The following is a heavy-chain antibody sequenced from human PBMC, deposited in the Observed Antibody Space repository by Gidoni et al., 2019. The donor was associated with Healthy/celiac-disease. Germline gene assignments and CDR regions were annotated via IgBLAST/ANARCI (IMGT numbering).Heavy chain of an antibody. V-gene: IGHV3-15*01. CDR1: GSTFSNAW. CDR3: TTGPGGDCSFGCSTHTYGMDV. Sequence: EVQLLESGGGSVKHGGSLRLSCAASGSTFSNAWMSWVRQAPGKGLEWVGRIKSKTDGGTTDYAATVKGRFTISRDDSKNTLYLQMNSLKTEDTAVYYCTTGPGGDCSFGCSTHTYGMDVWGQGTTVTVSS. J-gene: IGHJ6*02. CDR2: IKSKTDGGTT. D-gene: IGHD2-21*02.